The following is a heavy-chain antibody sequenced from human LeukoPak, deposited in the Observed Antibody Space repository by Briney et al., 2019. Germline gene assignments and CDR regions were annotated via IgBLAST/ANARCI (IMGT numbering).Heavy chain of an antibody. CDR2: INPNSGGS. V-gene: IGHV1-2*02. Sequence: GASVKVSCKTSGYTFNAYYMHWVRQAPGQGLEWMGWINPNSGGSNYAQKFQGRITMTRDTSISTVYMELSRLIFDDTAVYYCARVVGTARDAFGIWGQGTMVTVSS. CDR3: ARVVGTARDAFGI. J-gene: IGHJ3*02. CDR1: GYTFNAYY. D-gene: IGHD1-26*01.